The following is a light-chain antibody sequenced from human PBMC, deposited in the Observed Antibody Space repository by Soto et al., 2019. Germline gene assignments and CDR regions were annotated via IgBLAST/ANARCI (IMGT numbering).Light chain of an antibody. J-gene: IGKJ5*01. CDR2: DAS. CDR1: QSVGNF. Sequence: EVVLTQSPATLSLSPGERATLSCRASQSVGNFLAWYQQKPGQAPGLLIYDASNRATGIPARFSGSGSGTDFTLTISSLQPEDFAVYYCQQRSNWPPSITFGQGTRLEIK. CDR3: QQRSNWPPSIT. V-gene: IGKV3-11*01.